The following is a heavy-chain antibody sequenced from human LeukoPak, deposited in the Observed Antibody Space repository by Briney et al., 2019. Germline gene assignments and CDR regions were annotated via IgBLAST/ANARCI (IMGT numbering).Heavy chain of an antibody. V-gene: IGHV4-4*07. CDR2: VFTSGSP. CDR3: TRHTGYISGQYSNYEDS. D-gene: IGHD4-11*01. J-gene: IGHJ4*02. CDR1: GGSISNYY. Sequence: SETLSLTCTVSGGSISNYYWSWIRQPAGKGLEWIGRVFTSGSPNYNPSLKSRVTISVDTSKNQFSLKLRSVTAADTALHYCTRHTGYISGQYSNYEDSWGQGTLVTVSS.